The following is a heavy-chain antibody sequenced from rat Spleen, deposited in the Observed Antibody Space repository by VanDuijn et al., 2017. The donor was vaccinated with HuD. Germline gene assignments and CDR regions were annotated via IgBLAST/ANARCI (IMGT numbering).Heavy chain of an antibody. D-gene: IGHD1-6*01. V-gene: IGHV5-31*01. CDR1: GFTFNYYW. CDR3: TTYSDYATSPFAY. J-gene: IGHJ3*01. Sequence: EVQLVESGGGLVQPGRSLKLSCVTSGFTFNYYWMTWIRRAPGRGLEWVASITGAGDITFYPDSVAGRFTLSRDNAKSTLYLQMGSLRSEDTATYYCTTYSDYATSPFAYWGRGTLVTVSS. CDR2: ITGAGDIT.